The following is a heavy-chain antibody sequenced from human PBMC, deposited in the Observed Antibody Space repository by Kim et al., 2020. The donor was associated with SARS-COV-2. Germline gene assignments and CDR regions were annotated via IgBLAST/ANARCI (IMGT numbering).Heavy chain of an antibody. J-gene: IGHJ3*02. V-gene: IGHV1-58*01. Sequence: AQKFQERVTITRDMATSTAYMELSSLRSEDTAVYYCAAPSDYGDYSAFDIWGQGTMVTVSS. D-gene: IGHD4-17*01. CDR3: AAPSDYGDYSAFDI.